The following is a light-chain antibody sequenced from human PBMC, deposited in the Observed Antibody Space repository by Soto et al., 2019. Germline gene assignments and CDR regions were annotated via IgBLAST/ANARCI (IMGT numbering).Light chain of an antibody. CDR1: QSVSFH. Sequence: EIGMTQYPATLSVAPGETATLSCRASQSVSFHLAWYQQKPGQGPRLLIYGSFTRATGIPARFSGSGSGTDFTLTISSLQSEDFALYYCHQYKNWPPLTFGGGTKVEIK. J-gene: IGKJ4*01. CDR3: HQYKNWPPLT. V-gene: IGKV3-15*01. CDR2: GSF.